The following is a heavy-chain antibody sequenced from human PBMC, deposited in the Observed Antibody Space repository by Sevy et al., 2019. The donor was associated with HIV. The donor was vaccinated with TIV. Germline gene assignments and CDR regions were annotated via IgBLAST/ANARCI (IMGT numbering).Heavy chain of an antibody. Sequence: SETLSLTCTVSGGSISSRSSYWGWIRQPPGKGLEWIGSIYYSVSTYSNPSLKSRLTMSVDTSKNQFSLKLSSVTAADTAVYYCASTRDYYGSGSSFSHWFDPWGQGILVTVSS. D-gene: IGHD3-10*01. V-gene: IGHV4-39*01. CDR3: ASTRDYYGSGSSFSHWFDP. CDR1: GGSISSRSSY. J-gene: IGHJ5*02. CDR2: IYYSVST.